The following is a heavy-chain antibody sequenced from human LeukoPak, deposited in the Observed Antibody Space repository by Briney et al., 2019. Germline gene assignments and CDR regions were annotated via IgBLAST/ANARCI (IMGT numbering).Heavy chain of an antibody. CDR3: ARRVTYYDILTGYSPSGVDY. CDR1: GGSISSGGYY. CDR2: IYYSGST. D-gene: IGHD3-9*01. V-gene: IGHV4-31*03. J-gene: IGHJ4*02. Sequence: SQTLSLTCTVSGGSISSGGYYWSWIRQHPGKGLEWIGYIYYSGSTYYNPSLKSRVTISVDTSKNQFSPKLSSVTAADTAVYYCARRVTYYDILTGYSPSGVDYWGQGTLVTVSS.